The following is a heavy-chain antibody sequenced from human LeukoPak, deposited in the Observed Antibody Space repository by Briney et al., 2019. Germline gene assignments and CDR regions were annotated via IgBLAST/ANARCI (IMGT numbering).Heavy chain of an antibody. CDR3: ARGRRVVVAVYFDY. Sequence: GGSLRLSCAASGFTFSSYEMNWVRQAPGKGLEWVSYISSSGSTIYYADSVKGRFTISRDNAKNSLYLQMNSLRAEDTAVYYCARGRRVVVAVYFDYWGQGTLVTVSS. D-gene: IGHD2-15*01. V-gene: IGHV3-48*03. J-gene: IGHJ4*02. CDR1: GFTFSSYE. CDR2: ISSSGSTI.